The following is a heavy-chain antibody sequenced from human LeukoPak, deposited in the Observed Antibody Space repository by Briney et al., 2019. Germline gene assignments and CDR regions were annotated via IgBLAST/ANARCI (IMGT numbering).Heavy chain of an antibody. Sequence: ASVKVSCKASGYTFTSYGISWVRQAPGQGLEWMGWISAYNGNTNYAQKLQGRVTMTTDTSTSTAYMELRSLRSDDTAVYYCARDRGITIFGVVIMAAYFDYWGQGTLVTV. CDR1: GYTFTSYG. J-gene: IGHJ4*02. CDR2: ISAYNGNT. D-gene: IGHD3-3*01. CDR3: ARDRGITIFGVVIMAAYFDY. V-gene: IGHV1-18*01.